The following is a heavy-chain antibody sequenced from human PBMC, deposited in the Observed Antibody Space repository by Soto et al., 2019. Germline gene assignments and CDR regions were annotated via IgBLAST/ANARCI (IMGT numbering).Heavy chain of an antibody. Sequence: PGGSLRLSCAASGVTVSSNYMSWVRQAPGKGLEWVSVIYSGGSTYYADSVKGRFTISRDNSKNTLYLQMNSLRAEDTAVYYCARDPRYCSSTSCYYYGMDVWGQGTTVTVSS. CDR3: ARDPRYCSSTSCYYYGMDV. J-gene: IGHJ6*02. CDR1: GVTVSSNY. CDR2: IYSGGST. D-gene: IGHD2-2*01. V-gene: IGHV3-53*01.